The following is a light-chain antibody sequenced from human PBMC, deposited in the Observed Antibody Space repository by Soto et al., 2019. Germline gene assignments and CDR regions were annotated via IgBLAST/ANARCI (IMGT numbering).Light chain of an antibody. CDR2: DAA. CDR1: QSVSRN. V-gene: IGKV3-15*01. J-gene: IGKJ2*01. CDR3: QQYNNWPLYT. Sequence: EVVMTQSPATLSVSPGERATLSCRASQSVSRNLAWYQQRPGRAPRLLLYDAATRATNIPTRFSGSGSGTKFSLTISSLQSEDFAVYYCQQYNNWPLYTFGQGTKLEIK.